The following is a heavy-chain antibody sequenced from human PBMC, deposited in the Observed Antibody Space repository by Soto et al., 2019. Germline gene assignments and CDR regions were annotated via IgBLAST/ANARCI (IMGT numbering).Heavy chain of an antibody. D-gene: IGHD6-13*01. V-gene: IGHV4-59*08. J-gene: IGHJ6*03. CDR1: GGSISSYY. CDR2: IYYSGST. Sequence: QVQLQESGPGLVKPSETLSLTCTVSGGSISSYYWSWIRQPPGKGLEWIGYIYYSGSTNYNPSLKSRVTISVDTSKNQFSLKLSSVTAADTAVYYCARRNVGIAAAALYYYYMDVWGKGTTVTVSS. CDR3: ARRNVGIAAAALYYYYMDV.